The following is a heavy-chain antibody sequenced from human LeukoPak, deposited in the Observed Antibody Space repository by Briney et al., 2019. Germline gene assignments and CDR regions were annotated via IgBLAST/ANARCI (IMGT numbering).Heavy chain of an antibody. Sequence: SETLSLTCTVSGGSISRYFWSWTRHPPGKGLEWIGYIYYSESPNYTPSLKSRVTISVDLSKKQFSLKLSSVTAAATAVYYRERRAGSYFGQFDSWGQGTLVTVSS. J-gene: IGHJ4*02. CDR2: IYYSESP. CDR1: GGSISRYF. D-gene: IGHD3-10*01. V-gene: IGHV4-59*01. CDR3: ERRAGSYFGQFDS.